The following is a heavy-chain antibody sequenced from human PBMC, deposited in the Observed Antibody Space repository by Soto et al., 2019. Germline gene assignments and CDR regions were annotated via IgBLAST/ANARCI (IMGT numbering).Heavy chain of an antibody. CDR3: VSLLGDVTTFQY. V-gene: IGHV3-7*01. CDR1: GFTFSGDS. D-gene: IGHD3-10*01. Sequence: GGSLRLSCATSGFTFSGDSMSWVRQPPGKGLEWVASIKYDGSVKYCVDSVKGRFTISRDYAKNSLYLQMNSLRAEDTAVYYCVSLLGDVTTFQYWGQGT. J-gene: IGHJ4*02. CDR2: IKYDGSVK.